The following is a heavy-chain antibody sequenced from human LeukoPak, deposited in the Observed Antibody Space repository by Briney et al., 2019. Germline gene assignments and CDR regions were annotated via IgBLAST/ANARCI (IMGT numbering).Heavy chain of an antibody. Sequence: SETLSLTCAVYGGSFSGYYWSWIRQPPGKGLEWIGEINHSGSTNYNPSLKSRVTISVDTSKNQFSLKLSSVTAADTAVYYCAREREGKFWSGYYTTTFDYWGQGTLVTVSS. CDR1: GGSFSGYY. CDR2: INHSGST. CDR3: AREREGKFWSGYYTTTFDY. D-gene: IGHD3-3*01. V-gene: IGHV4-34*01. J-gene: IGHJ4*02.